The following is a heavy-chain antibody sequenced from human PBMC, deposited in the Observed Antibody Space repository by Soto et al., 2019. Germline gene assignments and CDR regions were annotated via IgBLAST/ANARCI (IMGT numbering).Heavy chain of an antibody. D-gene: IGHD4-17*01. CDR3: ARDLLYYGGNLIPTYYGMDV. CDR2: IYSGGST. Sequence: GGSLRLSCAASGFTVSSNYMSWVRQAPGKGLEWVSVIYSGGSTYYADSVKGRFTISRDNSKNTLYLQMNSLRAEDTAVYYCARDLLYYGGNLIPTYYGMDVWGQGTTVTXSS. CDR1: GFTVSSNY. J-gene: IGHJ6*02. V-gene: IGHV3-66*01.